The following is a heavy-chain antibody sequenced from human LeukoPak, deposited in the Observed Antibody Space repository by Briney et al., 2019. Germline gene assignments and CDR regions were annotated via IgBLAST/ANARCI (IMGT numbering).Heavy chain of an antibody. Sequence: SETLSLTCTVSGGSISSSSYYWGWIRQPPGKGLEWIGSMYHSGTTYYNASLKSRVTISLDTSKTQFSLRLKSVTAADTAIYYCARHRQYMDAWGKGTTVTVSS. J-gene: IGHJ6*03. V-gene: IGHV4-39*01. CDR1: GGSISSSSYY. D-gene: IGHD6-6*01. CDR2: MYHSGTT. CDR3: ARHRQYMDA.